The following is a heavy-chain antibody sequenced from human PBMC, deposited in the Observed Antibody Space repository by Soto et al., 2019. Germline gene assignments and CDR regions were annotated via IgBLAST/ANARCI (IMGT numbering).Heavy chain of an antibody. V-gene: IGHV3-48*03. CDR3: ARGNSPVNVY. CDR2: ITSIGSTI. CDR1: GFTFSSYE. Sequence: PGGSLRLSCAASGFTFSSYEMNWVRQAPGKGLERVSYITSIGSTIYYADSVKGRFTISRDNAKNSLYLQMNSLRTEDTAVYYCARGNSPVNVYWGQGTPVTVSS. J-gene: IGHJ4*02. D-gene: IGHD3-16*02.